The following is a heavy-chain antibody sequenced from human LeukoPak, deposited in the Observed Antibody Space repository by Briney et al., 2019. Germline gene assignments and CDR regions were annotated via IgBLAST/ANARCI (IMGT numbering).Heavy chain of an antibody. D-gene: IGHD5-24*01. J-gene: IGHJ3*02. CDR3: ARDLGDGYNYEYAFDI. CDR1: GYSFSSYY. CDR2: INPSGTST. Sequence: ASVKVSCKASGYSFSSYYMHWVRQAPGQGLEWMGVINPSGTSTTYAQKFQGRVTITADESTSTAYMELSSLRSEDTAVYYCARDLGDGYNYEYAFDIWGQGTMVTVSS. V-gene: IGHV1-46*01.